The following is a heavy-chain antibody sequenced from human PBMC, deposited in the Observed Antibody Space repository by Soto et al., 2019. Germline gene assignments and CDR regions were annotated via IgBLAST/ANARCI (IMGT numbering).Heavy chain of an antibody. Sequence: SETLSVTCAVYGGSFIGYYWSWIRQPPGKGLEWIGEINHSGSTNYNPSLKSRVTISVDTSKNQFSLKLSSVTAADTAVYYCARARTIFGVVTPPTMDVWGQGTTVTVSS. D-gene: IGHD3-3*01. CDR2: INHSGST. CDR1: GGSFIGYY. V-gene: IGHV4-34*01. CDR3: ARARTIFGVVTPPTMDV. J-gene: IGHJ6*02.